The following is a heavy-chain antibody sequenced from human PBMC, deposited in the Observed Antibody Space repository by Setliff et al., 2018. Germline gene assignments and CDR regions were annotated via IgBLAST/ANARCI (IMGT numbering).Heavy chain of an antibody. CDR3: ARDRRDGYNYFDY. D-gene: IGHD5-12*01. CDR1: GGSFSGYF. J-gene: IGHJ4*02. V-gene: IGHV4-34*01. Sequence: SETLSLTCDVFGGSFSGYFWAWIRQSPGEGLEWIGDVNDSGSADYKPSLKSRLTISRDTSKNQFSLMVSSVTAADTAVYYCARDRRDGYNYFDYWGQGTLVTVSS. CDR2: VNDSGSA.